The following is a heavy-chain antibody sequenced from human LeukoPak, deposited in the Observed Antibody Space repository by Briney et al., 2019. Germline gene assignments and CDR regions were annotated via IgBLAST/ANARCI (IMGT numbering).Heavy chain of an antibody. CDR3: ARQNHYDILTGYPLTGYDY. CDR1: GGSFSGYY. Sequence: SETLSLTCAVYGGSFSGYYWSWIRQPPGKGLEWIGEINHSGSTNYNPSLKSRVTISVDTSKNQFSLKLSSVTAADTAVYYCARQNHYDILTGYPLTGYDYWGQGTQVTVSS. CDR2: INHSGST. V-gene: IGHV4-34*01. J-gene: IGHJ4*02. D-gene: IGHD3-9*01.